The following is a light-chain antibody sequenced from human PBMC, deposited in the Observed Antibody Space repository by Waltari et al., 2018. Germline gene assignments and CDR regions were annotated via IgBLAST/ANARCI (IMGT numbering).Light chain of an antibody. CDR2: EVS. CDR3: SSHAGNNNVL. Sequence: QSALTQPPSASGSPGQSVTISCTGTSSDVGGYNYVSWYQQRPGKAPRLLIYEVSKRPSGVPDPFSGSKSGNTAALTVSGLQAEDDADYYCSSHAGNNNVLFGGGTKLTVL. V-gene: IGLV2-8*01. CDR1: SSDVGGYNY. J-gene: IGLJ2*01.